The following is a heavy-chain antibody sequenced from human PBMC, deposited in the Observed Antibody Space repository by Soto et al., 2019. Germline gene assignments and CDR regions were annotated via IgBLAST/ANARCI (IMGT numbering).Heavy chain of an antibody. CDR2: ISYDGSNT. V-gene: IGHV3-30*18. J-gene: IGHJ4*02. CDR1: GFTFSSYG. Sequence: QVQLVDSGGGVVHPGRSLRLSCVASGFTFSSYGMHWVRQAPGKGLEWVAIISYDGSNTYYADSVKGRFTISRDNSKNTLYLQMNSLRAEDTSVYYCAKEGGLSGSYYISSSYYFDYWGQGTLVTVSS. CDR3: AKEGGLSGSYYISSSYYFDY. D-gene: IGHD1-26*01.